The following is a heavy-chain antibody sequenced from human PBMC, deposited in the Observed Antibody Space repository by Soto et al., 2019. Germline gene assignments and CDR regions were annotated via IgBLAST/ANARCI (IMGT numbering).Heavy chain of an antibody. CDR3: ARGGGFCGADCYKGGIDY. CDR1: GFTFSSYG. CDR2: ISYDGSDK. Sequence: GGSLRLSCAASGFTFSSYGIHWVRQAPGKGLEWVAVISYDGSDKNYADSVRGRFTISRDNSKNTLFLQMNSLRAEDTALYYCARGGGFCGADCYKGGIDYWGQGALVTVSS. V-gene: IGHV3-30*03. D-gene: IGHD2-21*02. J-gene: IGHJ4*02.